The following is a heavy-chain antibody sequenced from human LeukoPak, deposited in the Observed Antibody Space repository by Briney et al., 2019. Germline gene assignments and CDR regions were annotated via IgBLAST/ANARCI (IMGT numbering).Heavy chain of an antibody. CDR1: GGSISSSSYY. CDR3: ARWRQGYYDSSGSWFDP. D-gene: IGHD3-22*01. Sequence: PSETLSLTCTVSGGSISSSSYYWGWIRQPPGKGLEWIGSIYYSGSTYYNPSLKSRVTISVDTSKNQFSLKLSSVTAADTAVYYCARWRQGYYDSSGSWFDPWGQGTLVTVSS. CDR2: IYYSGST. J-gene: IGHJ5*02. V-gene: IGHV4-39*01.